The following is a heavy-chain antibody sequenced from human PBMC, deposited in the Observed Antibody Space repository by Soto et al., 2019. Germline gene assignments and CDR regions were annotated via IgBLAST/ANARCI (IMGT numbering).Heavy chain of an antibody. Sequence: GGSLRLSCAASGFTFSSYAMSWVRQAPGKGLEWVTAINGGSTTYYADSVKGRFTISRDNSKNALYLQMNSLRAEDTAVYYCAKDKDWSGVYGMDVWGQGTTVTVSS. J-gene: IGHJ6*02. CDR2: INGGSTT. CDR3: AKDKDWSGVYGMDV. CDR1: GFTFSSYA. D-gene: IGHD3-3*01. V-gene: IGHV3-23*01.